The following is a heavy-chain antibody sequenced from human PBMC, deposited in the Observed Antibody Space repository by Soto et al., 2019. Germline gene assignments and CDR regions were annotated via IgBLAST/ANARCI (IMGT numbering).Heavy chain of an antibody. CDR2: IIPIFGTA. CDR1: GGIFSNYA. Sequence: QVQLVQSGAEVKRPGSSVKVSCKASGGIFSNYAFSWVRQAPGQGLEWVGGIIPIFGTANYAQKLQGRVTITADEPTRTVYMELSSLRSEDTALYYCAREIAVTGNDAFDTWGQGTMVTVSS. V-gene: IGHV1-69*01. J-gene: IGHJ3*02. CDR3: AREIAVTGNDAFDT. D-gene: IGHD3-22*01.